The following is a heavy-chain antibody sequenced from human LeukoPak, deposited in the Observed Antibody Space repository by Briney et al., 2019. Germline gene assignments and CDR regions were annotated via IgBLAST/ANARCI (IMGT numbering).Heavy chain of an antibody. Sequence: SVKVSCKASGYTFTSYAISWVRQAPGQGLEWMGGIIPIFGTANYAQKFQGRVTITTDESTSTAYMELSSLRSEDTAVYYCASRREYCSSTSCYTGVYAFDIWGQGTMVTVSS. V-gene: IGHV1-69*05. CDR1: GYTFTSYA. J-gene: IGHJ3*02. CDR2: IIPIFGTA. D-gene: IGHD2-2*02. CDR3: ASRREYCSSTSCYTGVYAFDI.